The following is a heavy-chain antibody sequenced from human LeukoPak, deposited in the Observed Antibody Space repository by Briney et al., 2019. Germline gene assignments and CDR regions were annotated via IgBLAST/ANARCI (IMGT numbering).Heavy chain of an antibody. D-gene: IGHD3-22*01. J-gene: IGHJ5*02. CDR1: GGPISIYY. CDR3: ASLRGGYYDSSGYYSGVWFDP. V-gene: IGHV4-4*07. Sequence: SETLSLPCTVSGGPISIYYWSWIPDPAGQGLEWIGRIYTSGSTNYNPSLKSRVTISVDKAKNQFSLKLSTVAAADTAVYYCASLRGGYYDSSGYYSGVWFDPWGQGTLVTVSS. CDR2: IYTSGST.